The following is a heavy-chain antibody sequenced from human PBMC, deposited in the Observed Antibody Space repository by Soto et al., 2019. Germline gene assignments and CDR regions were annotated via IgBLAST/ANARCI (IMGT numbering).Heavy chain of an antibody. CDR2: ISAYSGNK. D-gene: IGHD4-17*01. V-gene: IGHV1-18*01. Sequence: ASVKVSCKTYGYKFINYAISWARQAPGQGLEWMGWISAYSGNKKYAQKFQDRVTMTTDTSTSTAYMELRSLRSDDTAIYYCARVYVATVTTGGDYWGQGTLVTVSS. J-gene: IGHJ4*02. CDR1: GYKFINYA. CDR3: ARVYVATVTTGGDY.